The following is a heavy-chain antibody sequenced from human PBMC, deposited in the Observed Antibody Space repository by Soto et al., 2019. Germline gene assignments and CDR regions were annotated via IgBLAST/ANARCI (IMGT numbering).Heavy chain of an antibody. V-gene: IGHV1-3*01. CDR3: AREQEYPSGWYPMAY. Sequence: QVQLVQSVAEVKKPGASVQVSCKASGYTFTSYAMHWVRQAPGQRREWMGWLNAANGDARYSQNFQGRVTINRDTSANTAYMFLSSLRSEDTAVYYCAREQEYPSGWYPMAYWGQGTLVTVSS. CDR1: GYTFTSYA. CDR2: LNAANGDA. J-gene: IGHJ4*02. D-gene: IGHD6-19*01.